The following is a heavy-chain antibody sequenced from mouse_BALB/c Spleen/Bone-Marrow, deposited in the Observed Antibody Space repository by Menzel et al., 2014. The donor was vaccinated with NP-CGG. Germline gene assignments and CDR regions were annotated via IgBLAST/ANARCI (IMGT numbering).Heavy chain of an antibody. Sequence: VHVKQSGPELVKPGASMKISCKASGFSFTGYTMNWVKQSHGKNHEWIGLINPYNGGTSYNLKFKGKATLTVDKSFSTAYMELLSLTSEDSAVYYCARADYYFDYWGQGTTLTVSS. CDR3: ARADYYFDY. J-gene: IGHJ2*01. CDR2: INPYNGGT. CDR1: GFSFTGYT. V-gene: IGHV1-18*01.